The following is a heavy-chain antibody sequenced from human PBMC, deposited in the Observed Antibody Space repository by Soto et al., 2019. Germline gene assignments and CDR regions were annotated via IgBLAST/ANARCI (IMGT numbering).Heavy chain of an antibody. D-gene: IGHD1-26*01. CDR2: IMAYNNNP. J-gene: IGHJ4*02. V-gene: IGHV1-18*01. CDR3: ARGGMGKSYWTLDS. Sequence: ASVKVSCKASGYTFSNYGVNWVRQAPGQGLEWLGYIMAYNNNPHYAQKFVGRVTMTADTSTSTAFLELRSLTSDDTAVYYGARGGMGKSYWTLDSWGQGTQVTVS. CDR1: GYTFSNYG.